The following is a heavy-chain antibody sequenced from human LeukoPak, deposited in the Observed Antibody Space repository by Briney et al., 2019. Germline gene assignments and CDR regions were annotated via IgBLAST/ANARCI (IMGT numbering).Heavy chain of an antibody. Sequence: SETLSLTCTVSGGSVTDYHWSWIRQSPGGRLEWIGEINYTGRTHYKPSLKGRATISIDMSKNQVSLKMTSMAAADTAIYYCARERRVEVAARTTAAFDVWGQGTMVTVSS. CDR3: ARERRVEVAARTTAAFDV. V-gene: IGHV4-34*01. D-gene: IGHD6-19*01. J-gene: IGHJ3*01. CDR2: INYTGRT. CDR1: GGSVTDYH.